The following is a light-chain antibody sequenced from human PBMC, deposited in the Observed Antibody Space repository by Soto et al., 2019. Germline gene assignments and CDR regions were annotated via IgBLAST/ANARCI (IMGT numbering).Light chain of an antibody. V-gene: IGLV2-18*02. J-gene: IGLJ1*01. CDR3: SSYTSSSTYF. CDR2: EVN. CDR1: SSDVGTYNR. Sequence: QSALTQPPSVSGSPGQSVIISCTGTSSDVGTYNRVSWYQQPPGTAPKLMIFEVNNRPAGVPDRFSGSKSGNTASLTISGLQAEDEAVYYCSSYTSSSTYFFGTGTKLTVL.